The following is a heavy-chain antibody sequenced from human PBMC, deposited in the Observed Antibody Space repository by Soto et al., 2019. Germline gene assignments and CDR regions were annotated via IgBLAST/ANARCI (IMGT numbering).Heavy chain of an antibody. CDR1: GLTFSIYA. Sequence: EVQLLESGGGLVQPGGSLRLSCADSGLTFSIYAMSWVRQAPGKGLEWVSAISGDSASTYYADSVKGRFTISRDNPKNTLFLQMNSLRAEDTAVYYCARVISRDYDFWSGSSYFDYWGLGTRVTVSS. V-gene: IGHV3-23*01. CDR3: ARVISRDYDFWSGSSYFDY. J-gene: IGHJ4*02. D-gene: IGHD3-3*01. CDR2: ISGDSAST.